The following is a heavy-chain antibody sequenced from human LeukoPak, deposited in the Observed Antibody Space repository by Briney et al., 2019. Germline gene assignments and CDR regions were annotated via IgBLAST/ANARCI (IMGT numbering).Heavy chain of an antibody. J-gene: IGHJ5*02. CDR2: IIPIFGTA. V-gene: IGHV1-69*01. D-gene: IGHD3-3*01. Sequence: ASVKVSCKASGGTFSSYAISWVRQAPGQGLEWMGGIIPIFGTANYAQKFQGRVTITADESTSTAYMELSSLRPEDTAVYYCARGFEAIFGVVIITSSYNWFDPWGQGTLVTVSS. CDR1: GGTFSSYA. CDR3: ARGFEAIFGVVIITSSYNWFDP.